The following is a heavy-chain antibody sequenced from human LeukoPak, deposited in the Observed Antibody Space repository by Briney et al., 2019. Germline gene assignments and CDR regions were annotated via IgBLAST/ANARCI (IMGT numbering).Heavy chain of an antibody. J-gene: IGHJ4*02. V-gene: IGHV3-7*01. D-gene: IGHD3/OR15-3a*01. CDR2: IKQDGSEK. CDR1: GFTFSSYS. CDR3: ARDTWTFDY. Sequence: GGSLRLSCAASGFTFSSYSMNWVRQAPGKGLEWVANIKQDGSEKYYVDSVKGRFTISRDNAKNSLFLQMNSLRAEDTAVYYCARDTWTFDYWGQGTLVTVSS.